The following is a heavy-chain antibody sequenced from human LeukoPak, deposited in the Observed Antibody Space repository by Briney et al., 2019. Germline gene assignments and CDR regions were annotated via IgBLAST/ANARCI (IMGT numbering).Heavy chain of an antibody. J-gene: IGHJ6*02. CDR1: GYSFTDYW. Sequence: GESLKISCKGSGYSFTDYWIGWVRQTPGKGLEWMAIIYPGDSDTRYSPTFQGQVTISADKSISTAYLQWSSLKASDTAMYFCARRGSSTWYAMDVWGQGTTVTVSS. D-gene: IGHD6-13*01. V-gene: IGHV5-51*01. CDR3: ARRGSSTWYAMDV. CDR2: IYPGDSDT.